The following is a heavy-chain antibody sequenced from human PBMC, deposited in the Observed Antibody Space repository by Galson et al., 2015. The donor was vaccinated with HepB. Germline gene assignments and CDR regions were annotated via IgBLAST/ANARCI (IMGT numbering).Heavy chain of an antibody. Sequence: SVKVSCKASGYTFTGYYMHWVRQAPGQGLEWMGWINPNSGGTNYAQKFQGRVTMTRDTSISTAYMELSRLRSDDTAVYYCARGSITGPGLAYYYYYGMDVWGQGTTVTVSS. V-gene: IGHV1-2*02. J-gene: IGHJ6*02. CDR3: ARGSITGPGLAYYYYYGMDV. D-gene: IGHD1-20*01. CDR1: GYTFTGYY. CDR2: INPNSGGT.